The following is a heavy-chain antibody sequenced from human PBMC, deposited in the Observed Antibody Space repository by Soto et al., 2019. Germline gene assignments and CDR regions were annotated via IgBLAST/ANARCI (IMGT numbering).Heavy chain of an antibody. D-gene: IGHD5-18*01. J-gene: IGHJ4*02. Sequence: QVQLVESGGGVVQPGKSLRLSCAASGFTFSTYGMHWVRQAPGKGLEWVAVIWYDGSNKYHVDSLKGRFTISRDNSKNTLYLQINNLRAEDTALYYCGRDGALGDTAVVDSWGQGTLVTVSS. CDR1: GFTFSTYG. CDR3: GRDGALGDTAVVDS. CDR2: IWYDGSNK. V-gene: IGHV3-33*01.